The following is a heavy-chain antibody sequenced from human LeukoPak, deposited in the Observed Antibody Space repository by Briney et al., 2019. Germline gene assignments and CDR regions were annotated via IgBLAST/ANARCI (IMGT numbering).Heavy chain of an antibody. CDR2: LNPNSGGT. D-gene: IGHD3-3*01. CDR1: RYTFTAYY. V-gene: IGHV1-2*06. CDR3: AVFGTARMTSDYYFDF. Sequence: ASVKVSCKASRYTFTAYYMHWVRQAPGQGLEWMGRLNPNSGGTNYARKLQGRVTMTRDTSISTAYMELSRLIFDDTAVYYCAVFGTARMTSDYYFDFWGQGTLVTVSS. J-gene: IGHJ4*02.